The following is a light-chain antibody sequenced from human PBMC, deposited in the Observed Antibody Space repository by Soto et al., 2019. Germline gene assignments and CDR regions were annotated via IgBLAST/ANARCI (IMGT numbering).Light chain of an antibody. CDR1: QSIGKNF. J-gene: IGKJ4*01. CDR2: DAS. Sequence: EIELTQSPGTLSLSPGERATISCRASQSIGKNFLARYQQKPSQAPSLLIYDASTQATGIPDRFSGSWSRTVFTLTISRLEAEYFVVYYCQQYASAPRTFGGGTKVEI. V-gene: IGKV3-20*01. CDR3: QQYASAPRT.